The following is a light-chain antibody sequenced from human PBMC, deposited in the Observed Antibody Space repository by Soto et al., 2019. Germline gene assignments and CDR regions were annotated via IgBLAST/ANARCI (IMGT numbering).Light chain of an antibody. Sequence: QSALTQPASVSGSPGQSITISCTGTSSDVGGYNYVSWYQQHPGKAPKLMIYEVSKRPSGVPDRFSGSKSGNTASLTVSGLQAEDEADYYCNSYAGSNNWGFGGGTKRTVL. V-gene: IGLV2-8*01. CDR3: NSYAGSNNWG. J-gene: IGLJ3*02. CDR2: EVS. CDR1: SSDVGGYNY.